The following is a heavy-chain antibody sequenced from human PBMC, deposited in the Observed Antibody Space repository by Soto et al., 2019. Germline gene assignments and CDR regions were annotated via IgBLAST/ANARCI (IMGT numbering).Heavy chain of an antibody. CDR2: ARGGGAST. V-gene: IGHV3-23*01. Sequence: PGGSLRLSCAASGFTFSIYAMTWVRQAPGKGLEWVSTARGGGASTYYADSVKGRFTISRDNPNNMLFLQMNSLRADDTAVYYCARGQGAGYTNYDDYWGQGTLVTVSS. CDR1: GFTFSIYA. D-gene: IGHD4-4*01. CDR3: ARGQGAGYTNYDDY. J-gene: IGHJ4*02.